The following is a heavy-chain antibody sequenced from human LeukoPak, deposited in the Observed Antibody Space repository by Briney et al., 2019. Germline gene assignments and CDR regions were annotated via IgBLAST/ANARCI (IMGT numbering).Heavy chain of an antibody. J-gene: IGHJ4*02. CDR2: ISAYNGNT. CDR3: ARAGYCSGGSCYSSPFDY. Sequence: ASVEVSCKASGYTFTSYGISWVRQAPGQGLEWMGWISAYNGNTNYAQKLQGRVTMTTDTSTSTAYMELRSLRSDDTAVYYCARAGYCSGGSCYSSPFDYWGQGTLATVSS. V-gene: IGHV1-18*01. D-gene: IGHD2-15*01. CDR1: GYTFTSYG.